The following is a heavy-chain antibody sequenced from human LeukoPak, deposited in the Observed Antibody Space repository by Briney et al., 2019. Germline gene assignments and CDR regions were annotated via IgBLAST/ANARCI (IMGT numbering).Heavy chain of an antibody. Sequence: PSETLSLTCTVSGYSISSGYYWGWIRQPPGKGLEWIGTIYHSGSTYYNPSLKSRVTISVDTSKNQFSLKLSSVTAADTAVYYCACLTTADAFDIWGQGTMVTVSS. V-gene: IGHV4-38-2*02. CDR3: ACLTTADAFDI. CDR2: IYHSGST. CDR1: GYSISSGYY. J-gene: IGHJ3*02. D-gene: IGHD3-22*01.